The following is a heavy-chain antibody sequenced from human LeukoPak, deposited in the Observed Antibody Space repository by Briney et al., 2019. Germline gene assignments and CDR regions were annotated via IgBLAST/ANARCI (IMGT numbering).Heavy chain of an antibody. CDR1: GFTFSSYW. V-gene: IGHV3-74*01. D-gene: IGHD1-26*01. J-gene: IGHJ3*02. CDR2: IYSDGSRT. Sequence: GGSLRLSCAASGFTFSSYWMHWVRQGPGKGLVWVSRIYSDGSRTSYADSVKGRFTISGDNAKNTLYLQMNSLRAEDTAVYYCARSGRGGAFDIWGQGTMVTVSS. CDR3: ARSGRGGAFDI.